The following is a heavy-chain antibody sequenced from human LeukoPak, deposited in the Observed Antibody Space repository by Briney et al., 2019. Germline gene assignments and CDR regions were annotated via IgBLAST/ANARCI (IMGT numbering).Heavy chain of an antibody. CDR1: GFTFSSHW. Sequence: GGSLRLSCAASGFTFSSHWMNWVRQAPGKGLEWVANIKQDGSEKYYVDSVKGRFTISRDNAKNSLYLQMNSLRAEDTAVYYCAKDDDYGDYSDAFDIWGQGTMVTVSS. V-gene: IGHV3-7*01. J-gene: IGHJ3*02. CDR2: IKQDGSEK. CDR3: AKDDDYGDYSDAFDI. D-gene: IGHD4-17*01.